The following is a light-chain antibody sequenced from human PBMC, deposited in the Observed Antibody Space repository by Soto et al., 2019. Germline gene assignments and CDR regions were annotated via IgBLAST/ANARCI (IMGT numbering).Light chain of an antibody. CDR2: FIS. V-gene: IGKV1-39*01. CDR1: QTVSSY. J-gene: IGKJ5*01. CDR3: QQNYSRPIT. Sequence: IQMTQSPSSLSASVGDRVTIICRASQTVSSYLNWYQQKVGQAPRLLIYFISRLQTGVPSRFSGSGSGRDFTLTITSPQPEDSATYYCQQNYSRPITFGQGTRLEIK.